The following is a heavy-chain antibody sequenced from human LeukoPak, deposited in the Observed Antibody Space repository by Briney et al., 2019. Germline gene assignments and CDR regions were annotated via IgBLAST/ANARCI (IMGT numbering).Heavy chain of an antibody. CDR2: ISAYNGNT. CDR1: VYTFTSYG. D-gene: IGHD3-3*01. J-gene: IGHJ4*02. CDR3: ARDAGKITISPDY. V-gene: IGHV1-18*01. Sequence: ASVNVSFKSSVYTFTSYGISWVRQAPGQGLDWMGWISAYNGNTNYAQKFQGRVTMATDTSTSTAYMELRSLRSDDTAVYYCARDAGKITISPDYWGQGTLVTVSS.